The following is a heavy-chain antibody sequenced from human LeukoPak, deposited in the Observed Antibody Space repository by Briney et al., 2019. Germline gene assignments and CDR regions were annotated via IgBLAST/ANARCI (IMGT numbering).Heavy chain of an antibody. CDR1: GFTFNNYA. V-gene: IGHV3-23*01. CDR3: ARRDVSDSSGYYPLFAH. D-gene: IGHD3-22*01. J-gene: IGHJ4*02. CDR2: ITGGGIGT. Sequence: GGTLRLSCAASGFTFNNYAMTWVRQAPGKGLEWVSGITGGGIGTYYADSVRGRFTISRDNSKNTLDLQMNTLRAEDTAVYYCARRDVSDSSGYYPLFAHWGQGTLVTVSS.